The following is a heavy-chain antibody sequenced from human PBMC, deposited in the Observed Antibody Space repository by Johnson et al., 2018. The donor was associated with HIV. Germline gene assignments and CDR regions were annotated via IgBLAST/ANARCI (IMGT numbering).Heavy chain of an antibody. CDR3: ARGFHRGGAFDI. D-gene: IGHD1-14*01. CDR1: GFTFSDYA. CDR2: IATTGDT. J-gene: IGHJ3*02. V-gene: IGHV3-13*01. Sequence: VQLVESGGNVVQPGRSLRLSCAASGFTFSDYAMHWVRQAQGKGLEWVSGIATTGDTYYAGSVKGRFTISRENAKNSLYLQMNSLRAEDTAVYYCARGFHRGGAFDIWGQGTMVTVSS.